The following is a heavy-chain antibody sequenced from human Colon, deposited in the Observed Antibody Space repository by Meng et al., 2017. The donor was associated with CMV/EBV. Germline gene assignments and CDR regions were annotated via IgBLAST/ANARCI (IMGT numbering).Heavy chain of an antibody. CDR3: AARSGGDPKDNYYYGMDV. CDR2: TYYSGST. CDR1: GGSINDFY. J-gene: IGHJ6*02. V-gene: IGHV4-59*01. D-gene: IGHD6-19*01. Sequence: SETLSLTCNVSGGSINDFYWSWIRQSPGKGLEWIGYTYYSGSTHYNPSLKSRVTISIDTSKKYFSLRLSSVTTADTAVYYCAARSGGDPKDNYYYGMDVWGQGTTVTVSS.